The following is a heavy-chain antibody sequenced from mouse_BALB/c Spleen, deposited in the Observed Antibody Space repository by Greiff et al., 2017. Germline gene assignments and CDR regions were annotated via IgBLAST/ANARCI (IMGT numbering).Heavy chain of an antibody. CDR1: GYTFTDYN. V-gene: IGHV1-18*01. CDR3: ARGLRVPYAMDY. CDR2: INPNNGGT. D-gene: IGHD2-2*01. Sequence: EVQLQQSGPELVKPGASVKIPCKASGYTFTDYNMDWVKQSHGKSLEWIGDINPNNGGTIYNQKFKGKATLTVDKSSSTDYMELRSLTSEDTAVYYCARGLRVPYAMDYWGQGTSVTVAA. J-gene: IGHJ4*01.